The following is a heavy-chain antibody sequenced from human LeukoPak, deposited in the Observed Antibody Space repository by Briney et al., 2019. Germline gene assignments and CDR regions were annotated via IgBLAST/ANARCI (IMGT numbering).Heavy chain of an antibody. CDR1: GGSISSYY. D-gene: IGHD2-2*01. Sequence: SETLSLTCTVSGGSISSYYWSWIRQPPGKGLEWIGYIYYSGSTNYNPSLKSRVTISVDMSKNQFSLKLSSVTAADTAVYYCARTTEGYCSSTRCYGFSYYYYMDVWGKGTTVTISS. CDR2: IYYSGST. CDR3: ARTTEGYCSSTRCYGFSYYYYMDV. V-gene: IGHV4-59*01. J-gene: IGHJ6*03.